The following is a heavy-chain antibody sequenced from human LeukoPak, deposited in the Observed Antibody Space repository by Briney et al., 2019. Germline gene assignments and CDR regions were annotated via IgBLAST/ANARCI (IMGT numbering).Heavy chain of an antibody. D-gene: IGHD5-18*01. CDR2: MNPNSGNT. J-gene: IGHJ4*02. Sequence: ASVKVSCKASGYTFTSFDINWVRQATGQGLEWMGWMNPNSGNTGYAQKFQGRVTMTRNTSISTASMELSSLRSEDTAVYYCARGSGTVDTAMGILHFAYWGQGTLVTVSS. CDR1: GYTFTSFD. CDR3: ARGSGTVDTAMGILHFAY. V-gene: IGHV1-8*01.